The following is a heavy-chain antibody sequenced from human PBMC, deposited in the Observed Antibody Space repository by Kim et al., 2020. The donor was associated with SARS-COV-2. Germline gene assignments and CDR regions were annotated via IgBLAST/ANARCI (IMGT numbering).Heavy chain of an antibody. Sequence: NYAQKSQGRVTMTTDTSTSTAYMELRSLRSDDTAVYYCASSKSDFRPLDYWGQGTLVTVSS. D-gene: IGHD2-21*02. V-gene: IGHV1-18*01. CDR3: ASSKSDFRPLDY. J-gene: IGHJ4*02.